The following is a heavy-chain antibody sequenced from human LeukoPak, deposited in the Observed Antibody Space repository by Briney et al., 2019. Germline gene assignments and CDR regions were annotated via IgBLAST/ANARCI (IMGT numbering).Heavy chain of an antibody. J-gene: IGHJ3*02. V-gene: IGHV4-34*01. D-gene: IGHD3-22*01. CDR2: INHSGST. CDR3: ARGMAWNYYDSSGYGLSGAFDI. Sequence: SETLSLTCAVYGGSFSGYYWSWIRQPPGKGLEWIGEINHSGSTYYNPSLKSRVTISVDRSKNQFSLKLSSVTAADTAVYYCARGMAWNYYDSSGYGLSGAFDIWGQGTMVTVSS. CDR1: GGSFSGYY.